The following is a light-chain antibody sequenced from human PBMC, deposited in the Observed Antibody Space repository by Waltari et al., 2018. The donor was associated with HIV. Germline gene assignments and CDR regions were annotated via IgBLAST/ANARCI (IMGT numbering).Light chain of an antibody. Sequence: QSALTQPASVSGSPGQSLTISCTGTSSDVGSYNLVSWYQKHPGKAPKLMIYAVNKRPSGVSNRFSGSKSGNTASLTISGLQAEDEADYYCCSYAGSSSYVFGSGTKVTVL. CDR1: SSDVGSYNL. CDR3: CSYAGSSSYV. CDR2: AVN. J-gene: IGLJ1*01. V-gene: IGLV2-23*02.